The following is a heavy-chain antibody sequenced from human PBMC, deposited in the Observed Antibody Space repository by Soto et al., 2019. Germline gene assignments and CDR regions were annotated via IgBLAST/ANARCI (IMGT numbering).Heavy chain of an antibody. Sequence: QVQLVQSGAEVKKPGASVKVSCKAFGYTFNAFYMHWVRQAPGQGLEWMGVINPSGDGTSYAQKLQGRVTITRDTSTRTVCKELSSLRSEDTAVYYCARVALGYGSADVWGQGTTVTVSS. CDR1: GYTFNAFY. D-gene: IGHD6-13*01. V-gene: IGHV1-46*02. CDR2: INPSGDGT. J-gene: IGHJ6*01. CDR3: ARVALGYGSADV.